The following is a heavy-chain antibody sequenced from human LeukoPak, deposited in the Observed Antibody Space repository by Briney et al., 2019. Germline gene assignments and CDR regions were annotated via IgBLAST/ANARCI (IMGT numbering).Heavy chain of an antibody. V-gene: IGHV1-69*13. J-gene: IGHJ4*02. Sequence: VASVKVSCKASGGTFSSYAISWVRQAPGQGLEWMGGIIPIFGTANYAQKFQGRVTITADESTSTAYMELSSLRSEDTAVYCCARGRRITIFGVVTLPPDYWGQGTLVTVSS. CDR3: ARGRRITIFGVVTLPPDY. D-gene: IGHD3-3*01. CDR2: IIPIFGTA. CDR1: GGTFSSYA.